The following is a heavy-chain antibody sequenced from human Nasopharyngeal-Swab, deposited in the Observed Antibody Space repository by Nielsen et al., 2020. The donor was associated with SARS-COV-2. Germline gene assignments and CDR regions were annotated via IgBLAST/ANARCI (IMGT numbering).Heavy chain of an antibody. CDR1: GASITTSY. J-gene: IGHJ4*02. Sequence: SETLSLTCTVSGASITTSYWSWIRQPPGKGLEWIGYIHYSGSTNYNPSLKSRVNISKDTSKNQFSLNLNSVTAADTAVYYCATHPRGQLDPFDYWGQGSLVTVSS. CDR3: ATHPRGQLDPFDY. D-gene: IGHD6-13*01. CDR2: IHYSGST. V-gene: IGHV4-59*08.